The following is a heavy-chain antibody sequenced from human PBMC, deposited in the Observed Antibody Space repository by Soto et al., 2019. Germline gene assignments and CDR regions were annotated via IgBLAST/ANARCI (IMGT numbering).Heavy chain of an antibody. CDR3: ARDSKNYYDSSGYYSGLNWFDP. CDR2: IYHSGST. J-gene: IGHJ5*02. V-gene: IGHV4-38-2*02. CDR1: GYSISSGYY. Sequence: SLTCAVSGYSISSGYYWGWIRQPPGKGLEWIGSIYHSGSTYYNPSLKSRVTISVDTSKNQFSLKLSSVTAADTAVYYCARDSKNYYDSSGYYSGLNWFDPWGQRTLVTVSA. D-gene: IGHD3-22*01.